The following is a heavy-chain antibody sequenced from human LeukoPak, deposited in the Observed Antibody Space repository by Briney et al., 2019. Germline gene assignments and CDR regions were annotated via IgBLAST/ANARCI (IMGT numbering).Heavy chain of an antibody. Sequence: GASVKVSCKASGYTFTSYGISWVRQAPGQGLEWMGGIIPIFGTANYAQKFQGRVTITADESTSTAYMELSSLRSEDTAVYYCARGRKDTAMVKDENAFDIWGQGTMVTVSS. J-gene: IGHJ3*02. CDR1: GYTFTSYG. D-gene: IGHD5-18*01. CDR3: ARGRKDTAMVKDENAFDI. CDR2: IIPIFGTA. V-gene: IGHV1-69*13.